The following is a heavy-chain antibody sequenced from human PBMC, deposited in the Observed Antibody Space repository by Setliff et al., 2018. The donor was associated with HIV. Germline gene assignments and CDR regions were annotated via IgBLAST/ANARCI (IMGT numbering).Heavy chain of an antibody. CDR2: MNPNSGNT. CDR1: GYTFTSSD. CDR3: ARGPQSYVDVVPTIGRYYFDY. V-gene: IGHV1-8*02. Sequence: ASVKVSCKASGYTFTSSDINWVRQATGQGLEWMGWMNPNSGNTGYAQKFQGRVTMTRDTSISTAYMELSRLRSDDTAVFHCARGPQSYVDVVPTIGRYYFDYRGQGTLVTVSS. J-gene: IGHJ4*02. D-gene: IGHD5-12*01.